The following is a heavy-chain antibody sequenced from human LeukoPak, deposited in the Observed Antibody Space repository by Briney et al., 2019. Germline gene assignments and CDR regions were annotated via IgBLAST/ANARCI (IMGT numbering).Heavy chain of an antibody. D-gene: IGHD6-19*01. CDR2: ISYDGSNK. Sequence: PGRSLRLSCAASGFTFSSYGMHWVRQAPGKGLEWVAVISYDGSNKYYADSVKGRFTISRDNSKNTLYLQMNSLRAEDTAVYYCATTGYPVTAGAGISFDYWGQGTLVTVSS. V-gene: IGHV3-30*03. CDR1: GFTFSSYG. J-gene: IGHJ4*02. CDR3: ATTGYPVTAGAGISFDY.